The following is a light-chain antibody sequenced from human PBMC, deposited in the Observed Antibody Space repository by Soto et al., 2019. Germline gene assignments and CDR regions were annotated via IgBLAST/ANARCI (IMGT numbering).Light chain of an antibody. CDR3: QSYDTNAFYF. V-gene: IGLV6-57*02. CDR1: GGKIASNY. CDR2: EDN. J-gene: IGLJ1*01. Sequence: NFMLTQPHSVSNSPGKTITISCTGTGGKIASNYVQWYQQRPGSAPTPVIYEDNQRPSGVPDRFSASIDTSTNSASLVISGLKVEDEADYYCQSYDTNAFYFFGTGPKLTVL.